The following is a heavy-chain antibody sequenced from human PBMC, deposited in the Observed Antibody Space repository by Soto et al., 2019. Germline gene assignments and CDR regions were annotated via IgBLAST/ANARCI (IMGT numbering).Heavy chain of an antibody. CDR1: VGTVSYSY. Sequence: SKTLSLTCTVSVGTVSYSYWSWIRQSAGRGLEWIGRFDTSASTDYNPSLKSRLTISVDTSKNQFFLTLTSVTAADTAVYYCAGGGASGWYLPEYWGQGTPVTVSS. CDR2: FDTSAST. CDR3: AGGGASGWYLPEY. J-gene: IGHJ4*02. D-gene: IGHD6-19*01. V-gene: IGHV4-4*07.